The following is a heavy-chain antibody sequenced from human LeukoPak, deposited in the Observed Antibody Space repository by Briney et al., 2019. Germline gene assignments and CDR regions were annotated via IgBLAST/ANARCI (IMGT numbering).Heavy chain of an antibody. Sequence: GASVKVSCKASGYTFTSYTINWVRQAPGQGLEWMGWIDPNSGGTNYAQKFQGRVTMTRDTSISTAYMELSRLRSDDTAVYYCARTFIYDNSGGDAFDIWGQGTMVTVSS. V-gene: IGHV1-2*02. CDR3: ARTFIYDNSGGDAFDI. CDR1: GYTFTSYT. CDR2: IDPNSGGT. J-gene: IGHJ3*02. D-gene: IGHD3-22*01.